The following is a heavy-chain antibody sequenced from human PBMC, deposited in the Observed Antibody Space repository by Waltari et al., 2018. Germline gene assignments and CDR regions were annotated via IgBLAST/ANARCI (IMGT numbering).Heavy chain of an antibody. Sequence: QLQLQESGPGLVKPSETLSLTCTVSGGSISSSSYYWGWIRQPPGKGLEWIGSIYYSGSTYYNPSLKRRVTISVDTSKSQFSPKLSSVTAADTAVYYCARHVGVGATSPFDYWGQGTLVTVSS. V-gene: IGHV4-39*01. J-gene: IGHJ4*02. CDR2: IYYSGST. CDR3: ARHVGVGATSPFDY. CDR1: GGSISSSSYY. D-gene: IGHD1-26*01.